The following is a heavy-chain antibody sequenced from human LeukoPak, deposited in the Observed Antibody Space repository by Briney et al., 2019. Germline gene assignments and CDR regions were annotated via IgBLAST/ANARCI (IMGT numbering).Heavy chain of an antibody. V-gene: IGHV3-23*01. CDR1: GFTFSSYA. CDR3: AKDRRYSSSWFSY. CDR2: ISGSGGST. Sequence: GGSLRLACAASGFTFSSYAMSWVRQAPGKGLEWVSAISGSGGSTYYADSVKGRFTISRDNSKNTLYLQMNSLRAEDTAVYYCAKDRRYSSSWFSYWGQGTLVTVSS. D-gene: IGHD6-13*01. J-gene: IGHJ4*02.